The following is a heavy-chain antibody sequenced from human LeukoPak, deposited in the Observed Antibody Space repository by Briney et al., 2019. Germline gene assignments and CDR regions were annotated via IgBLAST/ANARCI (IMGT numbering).Heavy chain of an antibody. CDR3: ATFKGSGSYYNVPYTDY. CDR1: GYTLTELS. D-gene: IGHD3-10*01. CDR2: FDPEDGET. V-gene: IGHV1-24*01. Sequence: ASVKVSCKVSGYTLTELSMHWVRHAPGKGLEWMGGFDPEDGETIYAQKFQRRVTMTEDTSTDTAYMELSSLRSEDTAVYCCATFKGSGSYYNVPYTDYWGQGTLVTVSS. J-gene: IGHJ4*02.